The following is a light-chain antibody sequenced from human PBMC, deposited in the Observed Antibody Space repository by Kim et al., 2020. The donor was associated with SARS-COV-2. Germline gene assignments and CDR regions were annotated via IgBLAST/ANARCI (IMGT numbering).Light chain of an antibody. CDR2: DTN. Sequence: PGGTVTLTCVSSTGDVTSGHYPYWFQQKPGQAPRTLIYDTNNKHSWTPARFSGSLLGGKATLTLSGAQPEDEAEYYCLLAYSGARVFGGGTQLTVL. CDR1: TGDVTSGHY. V-gene: IGLV7-46*01. J-gene: IGLJ2*01. CDR3: LLAYSGARV.